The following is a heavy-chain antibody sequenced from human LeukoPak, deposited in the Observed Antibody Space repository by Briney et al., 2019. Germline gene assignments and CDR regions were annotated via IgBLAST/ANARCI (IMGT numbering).Heavy chain of an antibody. CDR1: GYTFTSYC. CDR3: ARDSRYDEGY. J-gene: IGHJ1*01. CDR2: ISAYNSNT. V-gene: IGHV1-18*01. D-gene: IGHD5-12*01. Sequence: GASVKLSCKASGYTFTSYCISWVRQAPGQGLEWMGWISAYNSNTNYAQKFQGRVTMTTDTSTSTAYMELRNLRSDATAVYYCARDSRYDEGYWGQGTLVPVSS.